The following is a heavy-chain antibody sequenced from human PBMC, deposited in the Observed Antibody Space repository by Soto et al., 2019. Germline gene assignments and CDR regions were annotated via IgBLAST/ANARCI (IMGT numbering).Heavy chain of an antibody. V-gene: IGHV3-23*01. Sequence: EVQLLESGGGLVQPGGSLRLSCAASGLIFGNYAMSWVRQAPGKGLEWVPSISGSGVSTYYGDSVKGRFTISRDNSKNTLYLQMNSLGPEDTAVYYCAKGSMAVAGTYDGDYWGQGTLVTVSS. J-gene: IGHJ4*02. D-gene: IGHD6-19*01. CDR2: ISGSGVST. CDR1: GLIFGNYA. CDR3: AKGSMAVAGTYDGDY.